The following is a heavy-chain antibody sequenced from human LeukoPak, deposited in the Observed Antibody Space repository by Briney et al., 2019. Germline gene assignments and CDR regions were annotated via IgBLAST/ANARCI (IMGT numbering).Heavy chain of an antibody. V-gene: IGHV3-30-3*01. J-gene: IGHJ4*02. CDR1: GFTFSSYA. Sequence: GGSLRLSCAASGFTFSSYAMHWVRQAPGKGLEWVAVISYDGSNKYYADSVKGRFTISSDNSKNTLYLQMNSLRAEDTAVYYCASSPYYDFWSGYYDYWGQGTLVTVSP. CDR2: ISYDGSNK. CDR3: ASSPYYDFWSGYYDY. D-gene: IGHD3-3*01.